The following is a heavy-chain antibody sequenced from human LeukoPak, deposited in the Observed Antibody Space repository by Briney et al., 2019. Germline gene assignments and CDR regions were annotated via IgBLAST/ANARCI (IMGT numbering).Heavy chain of an antibody. Sequence: GGSLRLSRAASGFTFSSYWMNWVRQAPGKGLEWVAIIKQDGSEKYYVDSVKGRFTISRDNAKNSLFLQMNTLRPEDTAVYYCARVMWQQLAPSDYWGQGTLVTVSS. V-gene: IGHV3-7*03. CDR2: IKQDGSEK. J-gene: IGHJ4*02. D-gene: IGHD6-13*01. CDR1: GFTFSSYW. CDR3: ARVMWQQLAPSDY.